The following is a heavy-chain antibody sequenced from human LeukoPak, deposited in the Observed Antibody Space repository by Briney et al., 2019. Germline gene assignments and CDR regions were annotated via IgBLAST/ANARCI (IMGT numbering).Heavy chain of an antibody. CDR3: ARGAGGNPRLPGGASDI. V-gene: IGHV4-30-4*01. D-gene: IGHD4-23*01. CDR1: GGSISSGDYY. Sequence: SETLSLTCTVSGGSISSGDYYWSWIRQPPGKGLEWIGYIYYSGSTYYNPSLKSRVTISVDTSKNQFSLKLSSVTAADTAVYYCARGAGGNPRLPGGASDIWGQGTMVTVSS. J-gene: IGHJ3*02. CDR2: IYYSGST.